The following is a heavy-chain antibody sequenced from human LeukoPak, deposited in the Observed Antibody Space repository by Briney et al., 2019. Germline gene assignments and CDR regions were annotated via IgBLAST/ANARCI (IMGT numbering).Heavy chain of an antibody. Sequence: ASVKVSCKASGYTFTSYYMHWVRQAPGQGLEWMGIINPSGGSTSYAQKFQGRVTMTRDTSTSTVYMELSSLRSEDTAVYYCARDGGGRFLEWLPFDYWGQGTLVTVSS. J-gene: IGHJ4*02. V-gene: IGHV1-46*01. CDR1: GYTFTSYY. CDR3: ARDGGGRFLEWLPFDY. D-gene: IGHD3-3*01. CDR2: INPSGGST.